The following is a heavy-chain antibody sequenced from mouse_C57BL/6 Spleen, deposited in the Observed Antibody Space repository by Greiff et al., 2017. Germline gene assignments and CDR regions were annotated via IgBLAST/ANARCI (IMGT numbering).Heavy chain of an antibody. D-gene: IGHD2-4*01. CDR2: INPSRGST. J-gene: IGHJ3*01. CDR3: AREDYDGAWFAY. CDR1: GYTFTSYT. V-gene: IGHV1-4*01. Sequence: QVQLQQSGAELARPGASVKLSCQASGYTFTSYTMHWVKQRPGPGLEWIGYINPSRGSTKYNQKFKDKATLTADKSSSTAYMQLSSLPSEDSAVYYCAREDYDGAWFAYWGQGTLVTVSA.